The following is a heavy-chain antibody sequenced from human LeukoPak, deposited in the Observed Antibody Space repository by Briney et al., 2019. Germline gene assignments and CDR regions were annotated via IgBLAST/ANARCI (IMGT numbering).Heavy chain of an antibody. CDR1: GGSISSCY. Sequence: SETLSLTCTVSGGSISSCYWSWIRQPAGKGLEWIGRIYTSGSTNYNPSLKSRVTMSVDTSKNQFSLKLSSVTAADTAVYYCARGEIVGATGYYFDYWGQGTLVTVSS. CDR3: ARGEIVGATGYYFDY. J-gene: IGHJ4*02. CDR2: IYTSGST. V-gene: IGHV4-4*07. D-gene: IGHD1-26*01.